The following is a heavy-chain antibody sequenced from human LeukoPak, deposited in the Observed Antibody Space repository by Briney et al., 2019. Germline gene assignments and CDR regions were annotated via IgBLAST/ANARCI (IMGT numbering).Heavy chain of an antibody. CDR1: DGSISTYF. J-gene: IGHJ6*03. D-gene: IGHD3-10*01. CDR2: IYYTGQT. CDR3: ARTILWFGDDYYFHYTDV. Sequence: TSETLSLTCTLSDGSISTYFWSWVRQIPGKGLEWIGYIYYTGQTSYNPSLQSRVTMSVDTSKDQFPLRLTSVTVADTAVYYCARTILWFGDDYYFHYTDVWGRGTTVIVSS. V-gene: IGHV4-59*08.